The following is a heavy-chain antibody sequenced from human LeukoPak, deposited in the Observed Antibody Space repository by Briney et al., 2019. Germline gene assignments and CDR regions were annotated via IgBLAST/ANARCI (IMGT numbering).Heavy chain of an antibody. CDR3: AKDMEIQGGAAACDY. J-gene: IGHJ4*02. CDR1: GFTFGDYA. D-gene: IGHD3-16*01. V-gene: IGHV3-9*01. Sequence: GGSLRLSCSASGFTFGDYAIHWVRQAPGKGLEWVSGLSWNSGSVGYADSVKGRFTISRDNAKNSLYLQMNSLRPEDTALYYCAKDMEIQGGAAACDYWGQGTLVTVSS. CDR2: LSWNSGSV.